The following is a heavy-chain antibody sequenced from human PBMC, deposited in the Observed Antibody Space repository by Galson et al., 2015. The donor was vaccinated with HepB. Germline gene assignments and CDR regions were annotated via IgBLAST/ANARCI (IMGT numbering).Heavy chain of an antibody. Sequence: QSGAEVKKPGESLKISCKGSGYSFTSYWIGWVRQMPGKGLEWMGIIYPGDSDTRYSPSFQGQVTISADKSISTAYLQWSSLKASDTAMYYCARRITMDTARNWFDPWGQGTLVTVSS. D-gene: IGHD3-3*01. J-gene: IGHJ5*02. V-gene: IGHV5-51*03. CDR2: IYPGDSDT. CDR1: GYSFTSYW. CDR3: ARRITMDTARNWFDP.